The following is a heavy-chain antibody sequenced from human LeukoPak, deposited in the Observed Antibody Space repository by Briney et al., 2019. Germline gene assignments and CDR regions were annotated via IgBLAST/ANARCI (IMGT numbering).Heavy chain of an antibody. Sequence: SETLSLTCTVSGGSISSYYWSWIRQPPGKGLEWIGYIYYSGSTNYNPSLKSRVTISVDTSKNQFSLKLSSVTAADTAVYYCARGYYDSSGYWSIDDWGQGTLVTVSS. CDR1: GGSISSYY. V-gene: IGHV4-59*01. CDR2: IYYSGST. J-gene: IGHJ4*02. D-gene: IGHD3-22*01. CDR3: ARGYYDSSGYWSIDD.